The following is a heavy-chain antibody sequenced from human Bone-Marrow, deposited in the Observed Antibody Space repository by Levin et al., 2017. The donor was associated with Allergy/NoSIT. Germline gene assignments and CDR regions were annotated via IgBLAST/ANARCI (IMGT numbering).Heavy chain of an antibody. CDR1: GFTFSDYW. V-gene: IGHV3-7*03. CDR3: ARDTTVGGEA. CDR2: INQDGTQK. D-gene: IGHD4-11*01. J-gene: IGHJ5*02. Sequence: RASVKVSCAASGFTFSDYWMTWVRQPPGKGLEWVANINQDGTQKHHADSVKGRFTISRDNAENSLFLQMNYLGTDDTAVYFCARDTTVGGEAWGQGTLVTVSS.